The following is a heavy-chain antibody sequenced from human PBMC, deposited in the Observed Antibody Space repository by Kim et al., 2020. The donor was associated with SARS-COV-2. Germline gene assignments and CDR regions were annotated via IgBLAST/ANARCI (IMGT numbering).Heavy chain of an antibody. CDR2: IKQDGSEK. CDR3: ARDGGELLTFDY. CDR1: GFTFSSYW. D-gene: IGHD1-26*01. V-gene: IGHV3-7*01. Sequence: LSLTCAASGFTFSSYWMSWVRQAPGKGLEWVANIKQDGSEKYYVDSVKGRFTISRDNSKNALYLQMNSLRAEDTAVYYCARDGGELLTFDYWGQGTLVTVSS. J-gene: IGHJ4*02.